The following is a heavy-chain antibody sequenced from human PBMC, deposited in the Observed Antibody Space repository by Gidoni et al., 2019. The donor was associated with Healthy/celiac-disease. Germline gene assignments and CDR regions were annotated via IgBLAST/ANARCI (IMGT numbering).Heavy chain of an antibody. CDR3: ARDPPYGDYVFDY. Sequence: QVQLVQSGAEVKKPGASVKVSCQASGYTFTSYAMHWVRQAPGQRLEWMGWIHAGNGNTKYSQKFQGRVTITRDTSASTAYMELSSLRSEDTAVYYCARDPPYGDYVFDYWGQGTLVTVSS. CDR1: GYTFTSYA. J-gene: IGHJ4*02. D-gene: IGHD4-17*01. CDR2: IHAGNGNT. V-gene: IGHV1-3*01.